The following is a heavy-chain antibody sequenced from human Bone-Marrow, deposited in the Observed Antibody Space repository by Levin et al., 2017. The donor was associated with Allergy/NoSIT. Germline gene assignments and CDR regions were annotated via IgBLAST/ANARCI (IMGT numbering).Heavy chain of an antibody. CDR2: IRSKAYGGTT. V-gene: IGHV3-49*03. J-gene: IGHJ3*02. CDR3: TRVGWVMGSSGYYYRGKSREEKKGAFDS. Sequence: GGSLRLSCTASGFTFGDYAMSWFRQAPGKGLEWVGFIRSKAYGGTTEYAASVKGRFTISRDDSKSIAYLQMNSLKTEDTAVYYCTRVGWVMGSSGYYYRGKSREEKKGAFDSWGQGTMVTVSS. D-gene: IGHD3-22*01. CDR1: GFTFGDYA.